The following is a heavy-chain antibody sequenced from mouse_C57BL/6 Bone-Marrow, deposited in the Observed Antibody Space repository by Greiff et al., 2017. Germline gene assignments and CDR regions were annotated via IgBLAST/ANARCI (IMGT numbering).Heavy chain of an antibody. Sequence: EVQLQQSGAELVRPGASVKLSCTASGFNINDYYMHWVKQRPEQGLEWIGRIDPEDGDTEYAPKFQGKATMTADTSSNTAYLQLSSLTSEDTAVYYCTTKDYDGRFDYWGQGTTLTVSS. D-gene: IGHD1-1*01. CDR1: GFNINDYY. V-gene: IGHV14-1*01. CDR2: IDPEDGDT. J-gene: IGHJ2*01. CDR3: TTKDYDGRFDY.